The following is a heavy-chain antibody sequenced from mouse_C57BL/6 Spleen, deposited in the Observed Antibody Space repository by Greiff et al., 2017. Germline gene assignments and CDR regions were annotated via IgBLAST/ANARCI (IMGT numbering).Heavy chain of an antibody. CDR2: IHPSDSDT. CDR3: AAYDYDLYYAMDY. Sequence: QVQLQQPGAELVQPGASVKVSCKASGYTFTSYWMHWVKQRPGQGLEWIGRIHPSDSDTNYNQKFKGKATLTVDKSSSTAYMQLSSLTSEDSAVYYCAAYDYDLYYAMDYWGQGTSVTVSS. CDR1: GYTFTSYW. J-gene: IGHJ4*01. D-gene: IGHD2-4*01. V-gene: IGHV1-74*01.